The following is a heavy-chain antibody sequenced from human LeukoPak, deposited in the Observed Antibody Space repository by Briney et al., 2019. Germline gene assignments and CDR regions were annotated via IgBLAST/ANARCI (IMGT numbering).Heavy chain of an antibody. CDR1: GYTFTGYY. CDR3: ARDSRLYSSGWYIFDY. D-gene: IGHD6-19*01. V-gene: IGHV1-2*02. CDR2: INPNSGGT. Sequence: ASVKVSCKASGYTFTGYYMHWVRQAPGRGLEWMGWINPNSGGTNYAQKFQGRVTMTRDTSISTAYMELSRLRSDDTAVYYCARDSRLYSSGWYIFDYWGQGTLVTVSS. J-gene: IGHJ4*02.